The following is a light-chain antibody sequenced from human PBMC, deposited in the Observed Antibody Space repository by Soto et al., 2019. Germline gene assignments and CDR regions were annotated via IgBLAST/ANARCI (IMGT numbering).Light chain of an antibody. CDR3: QQYGTSPPYT. Sequence: EIVLTQSPGTLSLSIGERTTLSCRASQSVSRTSLSWYQQKPGQAPRLLISGASSRATGIPDRFSGSGSGADFTLTISRLEPEDFAVYYCQQYGTSPPYTFGQGTKLEIK. V-gene: IGKV3-20*01. CDR2: GAS. CDR1: QSVSRTS. J-gene: IGKJ2*01.